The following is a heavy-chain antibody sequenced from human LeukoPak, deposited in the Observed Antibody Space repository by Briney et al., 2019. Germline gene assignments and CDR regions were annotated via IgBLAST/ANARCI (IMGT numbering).Heavy chain of an antibody. J-gene: IGHJ3*02. CDR3: ARAIAARVYDAFDI. D-gene: IGHD6-6*01. Sequence: PGGALRLSCAASGCTFSSYSMNWVRQAPGKGLEWVSSISSSSSYIYYADSVKGRFTISRDNAKNSLYLQMNSLRAEDTAVYYCARAIAARVYDAFDIWGQGTMVTVSS. V-gene: IGHV3-21*01. CDR1: GCTFSSYS. CDR2: ISSSSSYI.